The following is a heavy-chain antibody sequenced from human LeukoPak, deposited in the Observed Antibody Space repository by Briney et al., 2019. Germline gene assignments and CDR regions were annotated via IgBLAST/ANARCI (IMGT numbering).Heavy chain of an antibody. CDR3: ARGGDGYPLGAFDI. D-gene: IGHD5-24*01. V-gene: IGHV4-39*07. Sequence: SETLSLTCTVSGGSISSSSYYWGWIRQPPGKGLEWIGSIYYSGSTYYNPSLKSRVTISVDTSKNQFSLKLSSVTAADTAVYYFARGGDGYPLGAFDIWGQGTMVTVSS. CDR2: IYYSGST. CDR1: GGSISSSSYY. J-gene: IGHJ3*02.